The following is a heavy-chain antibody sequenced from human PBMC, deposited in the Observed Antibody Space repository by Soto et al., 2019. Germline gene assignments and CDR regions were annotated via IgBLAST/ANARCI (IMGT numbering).Heavy chain of an antibody. Sequence: PGGSLRLSCAASGFTFSSYGMHWVRQAPGKGLEWVAVISYDGSNKYYADSVKGRFTISRDNSKNTLYLQMNSLRAEDTAVYYCAKGFDWYIDYWGQGTLVTVSS. CDR3: AKGFDWYIDY. D-gene: IGHD3-9*01. J-gene: IGHJ4*02. V-gene: IGHV3-30*18. CDR2: ISYDGSNK. CDR1: GFTFSSYG.